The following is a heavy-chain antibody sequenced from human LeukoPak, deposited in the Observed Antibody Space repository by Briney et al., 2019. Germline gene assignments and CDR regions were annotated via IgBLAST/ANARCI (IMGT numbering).Heavy chain of an antibody. J-gene: IGHJ4*02. V-gene: IGHV4-39*07. D-gene: IGHD3-22*01. CDR2: IYNSEST. CDR1: GGSISSRSYY. CDR3: ASGEPRYSSRIVVGDN. Sequence: ETLSLTCTVSGGSISSRSYYWGWIRQPPGKGLEWIGSIYNSESTYYNPSLKSRVTISVDTSKNQLSLKVSSVTAADTAVYYCASGEPRYSSRIVVGDNWGQGTLVTVSS.